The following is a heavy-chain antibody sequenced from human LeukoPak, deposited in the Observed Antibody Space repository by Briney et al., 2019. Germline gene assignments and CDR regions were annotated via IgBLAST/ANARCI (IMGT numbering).Heavy chain of an antibody. CDR3: VKGTRDYYYYSMDV. V-gene: IGHV3-30*18. CDR2: ISYDGSNK. J-gene: IGHJ6*02. CDR1: RFTFSIYG. Sequence: PGRSLTLSCAASRFTFSIYGMHWVRQAPGKGLEWVAVISYDGSNKYYADSVKGRFTISRDKSKNTLYLQMNSLRAEDTAVYYCVKGTRDYYYYSMDVWGQGTTVTVSS.